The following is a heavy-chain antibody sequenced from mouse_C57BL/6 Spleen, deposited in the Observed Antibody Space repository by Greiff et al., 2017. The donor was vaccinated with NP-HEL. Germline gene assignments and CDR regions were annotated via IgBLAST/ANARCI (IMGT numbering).Heavy chain of an antibody. V-gene: IGHV1-12*01. D-gene: IGHD1-1*01. J-gene: IGHJ2*01. CDR1: GYTFTSYN. CDR2: IYPGNGDT. CDR3: AREGCTTVVDTNYYLDY. Sequence: LQQSGAELVRPGASVKLSCKASGYTFTSYNMHWVKQTPRQGLEWIGAIYPGNGDTSYNQKFKGKATLTADKSSSTAYMQLRSLTSEDSAVYYCAREGCTTVVDTNYYLDYWGQGTTLTVSS.